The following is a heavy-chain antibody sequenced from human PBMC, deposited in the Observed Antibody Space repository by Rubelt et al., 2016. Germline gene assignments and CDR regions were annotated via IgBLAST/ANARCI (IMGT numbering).Heavy chain of an antibody. CDR3: ARGNSGYDYGLDY. V-gene: IGHV1-2*02. Sequence: QVQLVQSGAEVKKPGASVKVSCKASGYTFTGYYMHWVRRAPGQGLEWMGWINPNSGGTKYAQKFQGRVTMTRDTSVSTAYMELSRLTSDDTAVYYCARGNSGYDYGLDYWGQGTLVTVSS. CDR1: GYTFTGYY. D-gene: IGHD5-12*01. CDR2: INPNSGGT. J-gene: IGHJ4*02.